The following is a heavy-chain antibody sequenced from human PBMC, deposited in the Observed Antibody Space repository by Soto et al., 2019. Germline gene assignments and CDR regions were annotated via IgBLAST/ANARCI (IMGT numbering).Heavy chain of an antibody. Sequence: SETLSLTCAVSGGSISSSNWWSWVRQPPGKMLEWIGEIYHSGSTNYNPSLKSRVTISVDTSKNRFSLKLSSVTAADTAVYYCARGYIGYSSGWYYFDYWGQGTLVTVSS. CDR1: GGSISSSNW. CDR2: IYHSGST. J-gene: IGHJ4*02. CDR3: ARGYIGYSSGWYYFDY. D-gene: IGHD6-19*01. V-gene: IGHV4-4*02.